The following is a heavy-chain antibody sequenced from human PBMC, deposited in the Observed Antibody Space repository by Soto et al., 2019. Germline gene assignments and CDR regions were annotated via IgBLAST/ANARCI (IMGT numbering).Heavy chain of an antibody. CDR2: IYYSGST. V-gene: IGHV4-59*01. Sequence: SETLSLTCTVSGGSISSYYWSWIRQPPGKGLEWIGYIYYSGSTNYNPSLKSRVTISVDTSKNQFSLKLSSVTAADTAVYYCAREPVEVVPAAIYYYGMDVWGQGTTVTVSS. J-gene: IGHJ6*02. D-gene: IGHD2-2*02. CDR1: GGSISSYY. CDR3: AREPVEVVPAAIYYYGMDV.